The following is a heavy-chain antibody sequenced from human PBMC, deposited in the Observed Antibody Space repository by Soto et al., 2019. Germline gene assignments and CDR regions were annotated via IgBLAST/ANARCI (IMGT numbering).Heavy chain of an antibody. CDR2: IIPIFATA. D-gene: IGHD6-6*01. CDR1: GGNFSSYA. Sequence: QVQLVQSGAEVKRPGSSVKVSCKTSGGNFSSYAICWVRQAPGQGLEWLGGIIPIFATAQYAQKLQGRLTISADKSTSTAYMELSSLTAEDTAVYYCARVDSSSSVTYWGQGTLFTVAS. V-gene: IGHV1-69*06. CDR3: ARVDSSSSVTY. J-gene: IGHJ4*02.